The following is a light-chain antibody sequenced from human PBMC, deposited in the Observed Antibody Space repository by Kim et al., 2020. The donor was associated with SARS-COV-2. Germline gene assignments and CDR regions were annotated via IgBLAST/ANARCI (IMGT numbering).Light chain of an antibody. V-gene: IGLV4-69*01. CDR3: QTWGTGVV. CDR2: LNSDGSH. CDR1: SGDRRYW. J-gene: IGLJ2*01. Sequence: GATRQLTCALSSGDRRYWIERQQQRPEKGPRYLMKLNSDGSHSKGDGIPDRFSGSSSGAERYLAISSLQSEDEADYYCQTWGTGVVFGGGTQLTVL.